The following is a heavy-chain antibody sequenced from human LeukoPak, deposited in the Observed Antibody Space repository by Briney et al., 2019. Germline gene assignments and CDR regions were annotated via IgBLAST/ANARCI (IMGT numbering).Heavy chain of an antibody. D-gene: IGHD1-26*01. Sequence: GGSLRLSCAASGFTFSSYAMSWVRQAPGKGLEWVSSISGSGGNTYYADSVKGRFTISRDNSKNTLYLQMNSLRAEDTAVYYCATHYSGSYYYYMDVWGKGTTVTVSS. J-gene: IGHJ6*03. CDR2: ISGSGGNT. V-gene: IGHV3-23*01. CDR1: GFTFSSYA. CDR3: ATHYSGSYYYYMDV.